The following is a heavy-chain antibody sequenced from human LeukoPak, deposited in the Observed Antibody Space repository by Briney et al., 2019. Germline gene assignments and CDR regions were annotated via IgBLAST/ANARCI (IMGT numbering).Heavy chain of an antibody. CDR3: ARSYYYDSSHTVDY. V-gene: IGHV3-66*01. Sequence: GGSLRLSCAASGFTVSSNYMSWVRQAPGKGLEWVSVIYSGGSTYYADSVKGRFTISRDNSKNTLYLQMNSLRAEDTAVYYCARSYYYDSSHTVDYWGQGTLVTVSS. CDR2: IYSGGST. J-gene: IGHJ4*02. D-gene: IGHD3-22*01. CDR1: GFTVSSNY.